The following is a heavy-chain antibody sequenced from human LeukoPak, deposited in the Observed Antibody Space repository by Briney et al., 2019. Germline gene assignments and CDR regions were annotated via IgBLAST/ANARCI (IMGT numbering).Heavy chain of an antibody. V-gene: IGHV1-69*01. J-gene: IGHJ4*02. Sequence: GSSVKVSCKASGGTFRNFAITWVRRAPGQGFEWMGGIIPMFDTPTYAQKFQGRVTFTADEATSTAYMQLSSLRSEDTAVYYCAKDLDGSDGYWGQGTLVTVSS. CDR3: AKDLDGSDGY. CDR1: GGTFRNFA. CDR2: IIPMFDTP. D-gene: IGHD1-26*01.